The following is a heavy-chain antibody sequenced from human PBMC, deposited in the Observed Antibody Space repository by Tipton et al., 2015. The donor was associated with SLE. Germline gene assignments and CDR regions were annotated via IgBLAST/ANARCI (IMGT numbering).Heavy chain of an antibody. D-gene: IGHD2-8*01. V-gene: IGHV4-59*01. CDR1: GVSINHYY. CDR2: IYYSGGT. J-gene: IGHJ6*03. CDR3: ARNQLVYGIQDSFYMDA. Sequence: GLVKPSETLSLTCSVAGVSINHYYWSWVRRSPGKGLEWVGYIYYSGGTNYNPSLKSRVTLSVDMSKNQFSLTLNSVTTADTAAYYCARNQLVYGIQDSFYMDACGRGTTVTVSS.